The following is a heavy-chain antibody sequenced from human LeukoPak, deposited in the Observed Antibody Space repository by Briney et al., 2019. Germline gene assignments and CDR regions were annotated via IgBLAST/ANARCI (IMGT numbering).Heavy chain of an antibody. CDR2: INHSGST. Sequence: PSETLSLTCAVYSDSFSAYYWSWIRQPPGKGLEWIGDINHSGSTNYNPSLKSRVTLSVDTPKNQVSLKLSSVTAADTAVYYCARGHSSGWYDYFDYWGQGTLVTVSS. D-gene: IGHD6-19*01. CDR1: SDSFSAYY. J-gene: IGHJ4*02. V-gene: IGHV4-34*01. CDR3: ARGHSSGWYDYFDY.